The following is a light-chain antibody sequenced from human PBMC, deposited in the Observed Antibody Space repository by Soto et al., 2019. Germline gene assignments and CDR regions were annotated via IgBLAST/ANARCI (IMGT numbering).Light chain of an antibody. Sequence: QSVMTQPPSVSAAPGQTVTISCSGSSSNIGGNSVSWYQQLPGTAPKLLIYDGNKRPSGIPDRFSGSKSGTSATLGITGFQTGDEADYYCGSWDSSLSAYVFGTGTRSPS. J-gene: IGLJ1*01. V-gene: IGLV1-51*01. CDR2: DGN. CDR1: SSNIGGNS. CDR3: GSWDSSLSAYV.